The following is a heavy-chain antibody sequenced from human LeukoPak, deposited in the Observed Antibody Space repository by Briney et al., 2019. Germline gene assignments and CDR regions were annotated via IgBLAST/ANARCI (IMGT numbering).Heavy chain of an antibody. CDR1: GFTFSSYA. CDR3: AKTYYYDSSGYYYFDY. V-gene: IGHV3-23*01. D-gene: IGHD3-22*01. J-gene: IGHJ4*02. Sequence: PGGSLRLSCAASGFTFSSYAMSWVRQAPGKGLEWVSAISGIGGSTYYADSVEGRFTISRDNSKNTLYLQMNSLRAEDTAVYYCAKTYYYDSSGYYYFDYWGQGTLVTVSS. CDR2: ISGIGGST.